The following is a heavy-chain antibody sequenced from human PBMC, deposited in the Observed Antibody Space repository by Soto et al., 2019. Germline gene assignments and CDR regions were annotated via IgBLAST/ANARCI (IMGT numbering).Heavy chain of an antibody. D-gene: IGHD3-10*01. V-gene: IGHV4-39*01. Sequence: ETLSLTCSVSGASINNFAYYWGWIRQPPGKGLEWIGTVYYNENTYYNPSLKSRVAISVDTAKNQFSLNLRSVTAADTAIYFCARRERYYGSPGWFDPWGQGTLVTVSS. CDR1: GASINNFAYY. CDR2: VYYNENT. CDR3: ARRERYYGSPGWFDP. J-gene: IGHJ5*01.